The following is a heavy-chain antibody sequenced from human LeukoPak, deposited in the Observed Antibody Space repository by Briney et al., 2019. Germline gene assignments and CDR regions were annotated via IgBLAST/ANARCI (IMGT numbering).Heavy chain of an antibody. V-gene: IGHV3-21*01. CDR1: GFTFSNYS. D-gene: IGHD1-20*01. CDR3: AQDKDSWNDEGHFDY. CDR2: ISSSSSYI. Sequence: PGGSLRLSCAASGFTFSNYSMNWVRQAPGKGLEWVSSISSSSSYIYYADSVKGRFTISRDNAKNSLYLQMNSLRAEDTAVYYCAQDKDSWNDEGHFDYWGQGTLVTVSS. J-gene: IGHJ4*02.